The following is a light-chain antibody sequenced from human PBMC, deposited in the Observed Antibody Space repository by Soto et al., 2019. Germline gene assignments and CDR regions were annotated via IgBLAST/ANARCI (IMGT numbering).Light chain of an antibody. CDR3: TSYTSRSTSSV. V-gene: IGLV2-14*01. CDR1: SSDVGGYNY. CDR2: DVS. J-gene: IGLJ1*01. Sequence: QSALTQPASVSGSPGQSITISGTGTSSDVGGYNYVSWYQQHPGKAPKLMIYDVSNRPSGVSNRFSGSKSGNTASLTISGLQAEDEADYYCTSYTSRSTSSVFGTGTKVTVL.